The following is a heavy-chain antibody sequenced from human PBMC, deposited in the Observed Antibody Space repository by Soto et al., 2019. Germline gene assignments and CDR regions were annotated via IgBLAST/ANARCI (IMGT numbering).Heavy chain of an antibody. D-gene: IGHD5-12*01. CDR1: GASISSGDYF. CDR2: IYDSGSS. J-gene: IGHJ4*02. Sequence: SETLSLTCTVSGASISSGDYFWSWIRQSPGKGLEWIGYIYDSGSSYYNPSLKSRVTMSVDTSKNQFSLKLRSVTAADTAVYYCAREKGYTSGPKNFDYWGQGTLVTVSS. V-gene: IGHV4-30-4*01. CDR3: AREKGYTSGPKNFDY.